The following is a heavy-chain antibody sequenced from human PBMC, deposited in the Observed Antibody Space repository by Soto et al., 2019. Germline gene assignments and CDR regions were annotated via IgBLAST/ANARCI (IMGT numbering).Heavy chain of an antibody. CDR3: ARDLDILTSYDGFYDGLDV. V-gene: IGHV3-30-3*01. CDR1: GITFSSYA. D-gene: IGHD3-9*01. J-gene: IGHJ6*02. CDR2: ISYDGSNK. Sequence: QPGGSLRLSCTASGITFSSYAMHWVRQAPGKGLEWVAVISYDGSNKYYADSVRGRSTISRDNPKNTLFLQMHSLRVEDTALYYCARDLDILTSYDGFYDGLDVWGQGTTVTVSS.